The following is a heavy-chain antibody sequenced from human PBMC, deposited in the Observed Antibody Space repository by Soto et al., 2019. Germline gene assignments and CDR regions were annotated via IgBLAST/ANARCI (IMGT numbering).Heavy chain of an antibody. Sequence: PGESLKISCKGSGYSFTNYWIGWVRQMPGTGLEWMGIIYPGNSNTRYSPSFQGQVTMSADKSISTAYLQWSSLRASDTAIYYCARPSDVGLASSFDSWGQGSQVTVS. CDR3: ARPSDVGLASSFDS. CDR1: GYSFTNYW. J-gene: IGHJ4*02. CDR2: IYPGNSNT. V-gene: IGHV5-51*01.